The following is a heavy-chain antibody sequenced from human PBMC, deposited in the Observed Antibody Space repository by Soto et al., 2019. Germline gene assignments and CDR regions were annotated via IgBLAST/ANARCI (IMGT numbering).Heavy chain of an antibody. V-gene: IGHV4-30-4*01. CDR1: GASISSGDYY. CDR2: IYFSEST. Sequence: PSETLSLTCNVSGASISSGDYYWSWIRQPPGKGLEWIGYIYFSESTSYNPSLKSRVTISGDKSKTQFSLRVTSVTAADTAVYYCGILDMITLGGITGRNDAFDRGGQGKMVTVS. D-gene: IGHD3-16*01. CDR3: GILDMITLGGITGRNDAFDR. J-gene: IGHJ3*01.